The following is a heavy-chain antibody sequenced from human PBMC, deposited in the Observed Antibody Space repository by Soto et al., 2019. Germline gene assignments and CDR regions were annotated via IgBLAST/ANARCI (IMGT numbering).Heavy chain of an antibody. Sequence: SETLSLTCTFSGGSISSSNYYWGWIRLPPGKGLEWIGSISYSGSTYYSPSLKSRVTISVDTSKSQFSLKLSSVTAADTAVYYCARRSGSNWHYYYYGMDVWGQGTTVTVSS. CDR3: ARRSGSNWHYYYYGMDV. D-gene: IGHD6-13*01. CDR2: ISYSGST. CDR1: GGSISSSNYY. V-gene: IGHV4-39*01. J-gene: IGHJ6*02.